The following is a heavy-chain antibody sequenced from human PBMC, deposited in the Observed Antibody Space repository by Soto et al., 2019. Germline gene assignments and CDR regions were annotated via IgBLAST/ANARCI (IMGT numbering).Heavy chain of an antibody. Sequence: HVTLKESGPVLVKPTETLTLTCTVSGFSLSNGKVGVSWIRQPPGKALEWLAHIFSNDEKSYRTSLKSRLTISADTSKSQVVLNMTNVDPVDTATYYCALILFGRSVAGGYFYMDVWGKGTTVTVSS. CDR1: GFSLSNGKVG. CDR3: ALILFGRSVAGGYFYMDV. D-gene: IGHD6-19*01. CDR2: IFSNDEK. J-gene: IGHJ6*03. V-gene: IGHV2-26*01.